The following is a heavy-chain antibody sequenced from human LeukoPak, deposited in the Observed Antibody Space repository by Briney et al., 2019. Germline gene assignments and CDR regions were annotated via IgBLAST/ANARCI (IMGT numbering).Heavy chain of an antibody. Sequence: SVKVSCKASGYTFTSYAMNWVRQAPGQGLEWMGGIIPIFGTANYAQKFQGRVTITADKSTSTAYMELSSLRAEDTAVYYCARYGRITFGGDDAIDIWGQGTMVTVSS. J-gene: IGHJ3*02. CDR2: IIPIFGTA. CDR1: GYTFTSYA. V-gene: IGHV1-69*06. D-gene: IGHD3-16*01. CDR3: ARYGRITFGGDDAIDI.